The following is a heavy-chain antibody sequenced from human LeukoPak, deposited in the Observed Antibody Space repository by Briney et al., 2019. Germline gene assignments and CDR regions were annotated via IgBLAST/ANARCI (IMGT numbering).Heavy chain of an antibody. D-gene: IGHD1-26*01. Sequence: GGSLRLPCAASGFTFSTFWMHWVRQAPGKGLVWVSRINSDGSSTSYADSVKGRFTISRDNAKNTLYLQMNSLRAEDTAVYYCARDTPPFYSGSYWGGGFYFDYWGQGTLVTVSS. J-gene: IGHJ4*02. V-gene: IGHV3-74*01. CDR2: INSDGSST. CDR3: ARDTPPFYSGSYWGGGFYFDY. CDR1: GFTFSTFW.